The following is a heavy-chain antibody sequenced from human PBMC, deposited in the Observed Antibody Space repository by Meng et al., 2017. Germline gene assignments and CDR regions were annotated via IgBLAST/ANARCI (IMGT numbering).Heavy chain of an antibody. CDR1: GYTFTSYG. Sequence: QVQLVQSGAEVKKPGPSVKVPCKASGYTFTSYGISWVRQAPGQGLEWMGWISAYNGNTNYAQKLQGRVTMTTDTSTSTAYMELRSLRSDDTAVYYCARDGHDDSSGYYFPTGYWYFDLWGRGTLVTVSS. D-gene: IGHD3-22*01. V-gene: IGHV1-18*01. J-gene: IGHJ2*01. CDR2: ISAYNGNT. CDR3: ARDGHDDSSGYYFPTGYWYFDL.